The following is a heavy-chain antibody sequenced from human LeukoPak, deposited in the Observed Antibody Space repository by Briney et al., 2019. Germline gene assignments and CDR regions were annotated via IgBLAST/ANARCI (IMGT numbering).Heavy chain of an antibody. J-gene: IGHJ4*02. CDR2: ISGRSDSI. CDR3: AKDQDWPTAMITN. V-gene: IGHV3-23*01. Sequence: GGSLRLSCAASGFTFSSHTMTWVRQAPGKGLEWVSAISGRSDSIYYADSVKGRFTISRDNSKNTLYLQMNSLRAEDTAVYYCAKDQDWPTAMITNWGQGTLVTVSS. D-gene: IGHD5-18*01. CDR1: GFTFSSHT.